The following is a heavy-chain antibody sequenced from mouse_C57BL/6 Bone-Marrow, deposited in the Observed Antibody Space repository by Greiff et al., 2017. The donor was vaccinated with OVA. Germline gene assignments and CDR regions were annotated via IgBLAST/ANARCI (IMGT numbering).Heavy chain of an antibody. V-gene: IGHV1-55*01. D-gene: IGHD1-1*01. Sequence: QVQLQQPGAELVKPGASVKMSCKASGYTFTSYWITWVKQRPGQGLEWIGDIYPGSGSTNYNEKFKSKATLTVDTSSSTAYMQLSSLTSEDSAVYYCARGYYGSSYAWFAYWGQGTLVTVSA. CDR3: ARGYYGSSYAWFAY. J-gene: IGHJ3*01. CDR1: GYTFTSYW. CDR2: IYPGSGST.